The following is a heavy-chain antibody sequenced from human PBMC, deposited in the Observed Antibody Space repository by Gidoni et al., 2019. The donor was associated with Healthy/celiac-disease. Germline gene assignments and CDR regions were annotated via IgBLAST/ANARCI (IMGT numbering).Heavy chain of an antibody. Sequence: QVQLQESGPGLVKPSQTLSLTCTVSGGSISSGGYYWSWIRQHPGKGLEGIGYIFYSGSTYYNPSLKSRVTISVDTSKNQFSLKLSSVTAADTAVYYCAREPTVVTHGWFDPWGQGTLVTVSS. CDR2: IFYSGST. V-gene: IGHV4-31*03. D-gene: IGHD4-17*01. CDR1: GGSISSGGYY. J-gene: IGHJ5*02. CDR3: AREPTVVTHGWFDP.